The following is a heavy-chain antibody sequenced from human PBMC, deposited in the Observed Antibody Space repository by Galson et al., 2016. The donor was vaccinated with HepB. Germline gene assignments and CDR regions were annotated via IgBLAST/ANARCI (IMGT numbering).Heavy chain of an antibody. V-gene: IGHV3-21*01. CDR1: GFTLKDYN. Sequence: SLRLSCAVSGFTLKDYNINWVRQAPGKGLEWVSYISSSGRDIQYAGTVKGRFTSSRDNAKNSLLLQMNSLRVEDTAVYYCARDSGDWDSGYDRSFDYWGKGTLVTVSS. J-gene: IGHJ4*02. CDR3: ARDSGDWDSGYDRSFDY. CDR2: ISSSGRDI. D-gene: IGHD1-7*01.